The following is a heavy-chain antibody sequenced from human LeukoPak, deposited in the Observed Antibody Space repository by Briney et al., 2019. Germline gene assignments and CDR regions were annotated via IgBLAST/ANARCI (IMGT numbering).Heavy chain of an antibody. Sequence: GGSLRLSCAASGFTFSSYSMNWVRQAPGKGLEWVSCISSSSSTIYYADSVKGRFTISRDNAKNSLYLQMNSLRDEDTAVYYCARIFYYYDSSDYWGQGTLVTVSS. V-gene: IGHV3-48*02. D-gene: IGHD3-22*01. J-gene: IGHJ4*02. CDR2: ISSSSSTI. CDR1: GFTFSSYS. CDR3: ARIFYYYDSSDY.